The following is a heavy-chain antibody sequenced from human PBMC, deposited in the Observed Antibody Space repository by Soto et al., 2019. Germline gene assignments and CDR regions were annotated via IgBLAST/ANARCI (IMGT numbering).Heavy chain of an antibody. Sequence: QPGGSLRLSCAVSGFTVSNNYMSWVRQAPGKGLEGVSVIYSGGYTAYGDSVEGRFTISRDNSKNTLYLQMNSLRADDTAVYYCARGRWQLVIYYFDYWGQGTLVTVSS. CDR1: GFTVSNNY. CDR3: ARGRWQLVIYYFDY. J-gene: IGHJ4*02. D-gene: IGHD6-13*01. CDR2: IYSGGYT. V-gene: IGHV3-53*01.